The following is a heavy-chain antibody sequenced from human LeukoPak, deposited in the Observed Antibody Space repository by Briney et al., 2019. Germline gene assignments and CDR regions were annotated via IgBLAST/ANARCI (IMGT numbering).Heavy chain of an antibody. D-gene: IGHD6-6*01. Sequence: PPGGSLRLSCAASGFTFSSYWMIWVRQAPGKGLEWVANIKQDGSEKHYVDSVKGRFTISRDNAKNSLYLQMNSLRAEDTAVYYCAKIKGSSSPFDSWGQGTLVTVSS. V-gene: IGHV3-7*01. CDR2: IKQDGSEK. CDR3: AKIKGSSSPFDS. J-gene: IGHJ4*02. CDR1: GFTFSSYW.